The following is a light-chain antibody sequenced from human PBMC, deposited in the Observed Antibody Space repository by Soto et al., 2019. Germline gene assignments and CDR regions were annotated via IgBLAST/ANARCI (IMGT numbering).Light chain of an antibody. CDR2: DNN. J-gene: IGLJ2*01. V-gene: IGLV1-51*01. CDR1: SSNIGNNY. Sequence: QSVLTQPPSVSAAPGQTVTISCSGSSSNIGNNYVSWYQVLPGTAPKLLIYDNNKRPSGIPDRFSGSKSGTSATLGITGRQTGDEADYYCGPWDSRLTTGGVVFGGGTQVTVL. CDR3: GPWDSRLTTGGVV.